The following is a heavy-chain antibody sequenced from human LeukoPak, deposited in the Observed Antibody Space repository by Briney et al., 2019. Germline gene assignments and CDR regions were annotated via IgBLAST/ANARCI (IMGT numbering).Heavy chain of an antibody. J-gene: IGHJ4*02. Sequence: GGSLRLSCAASGFTVSSNYMSWVRQAPGKGLEWVSVIHSGGSTYYADSVKGRFTISRDNSKNTLYLQMNSLRAEDTAVYYCARAAYYYGSGSYSGRYYFDYWGQGTLVTVSS. D-gene: IGHD3-10*01. V-gene: IGHV3-66*01. CDR1: GFTVSSNY. CDR2: IHSGGST. CDR3: ARAAYYYGSGSYSGRYYFDY.